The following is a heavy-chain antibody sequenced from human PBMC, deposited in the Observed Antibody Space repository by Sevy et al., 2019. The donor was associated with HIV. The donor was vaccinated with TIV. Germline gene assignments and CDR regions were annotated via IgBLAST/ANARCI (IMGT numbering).Heavy chain of an antibody. CDR3: TRLGPDTAMVLDYYYMDV. V-gene: IGHV3-73*01. J-gene: IGHJ6*03. CDR1: GFTFSGSA. Sequence: GGSLRLSCAASGFTFSGSAMHWVRQASGKGLEWVGRMRSKANSYATAYAASVKGRFTISRDDSKNTAYLQMNSLKTEDMAVYYCTRLGPDTAMVLDYYYMDVWGKGTTVTVSS. CDR2: MRSKANSYAT. D-gene: IGHD5-18*01.